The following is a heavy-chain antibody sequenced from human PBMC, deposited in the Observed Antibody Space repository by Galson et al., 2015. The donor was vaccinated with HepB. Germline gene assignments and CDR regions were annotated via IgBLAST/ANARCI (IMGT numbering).Heavy chain of an antibody. Sequence: SLRLSCAASGFTFSSYAMHWVRQAPGKGLEWVSVISSDGSDQYYADSVKGRFTISRDTSKNTLYLQMNSLRAEDTAVYYCARGIKGYCSSTSCYLGDYWGQGTLVTVSS. J-gene: IGHJ4*02. CDR1: GFTFSSYA. V-gene: IGHV3-30*04. D-gene: IGHD2-2*01. CDR3: ARGIKGYCSSTSCYLGDY. CDR2: ISSDGSDQ.